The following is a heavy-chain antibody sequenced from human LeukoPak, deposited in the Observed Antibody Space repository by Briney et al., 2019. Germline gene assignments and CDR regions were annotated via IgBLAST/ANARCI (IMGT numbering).Heavy chain of an antibody. J-gene: IGHJ4*02. CDR2: INPNSGGT. CDR1: GYTFIGYY. Sequence: ASVKVSCKASGYTFIGYYMHWVRQAPGHELEWMGWINPNSGGTKYAQKFQGRVTMTRDTSISTAYMELSRLRSDDTAVYYCARDFNEYDILTGVFDYWGQGTLVTVSS. CDR3: ARDFNEYDILTGVFDY. V-gene: IGHV1-2*02. D-gene: IGHD3-9*01.